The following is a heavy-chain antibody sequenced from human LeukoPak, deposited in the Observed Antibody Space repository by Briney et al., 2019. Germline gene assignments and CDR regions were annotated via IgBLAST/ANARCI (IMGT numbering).Heavy chain of an antibody. D-gene: IGHD3-22*01. CDR3: ARRRYYDGNGYLE. J-gene: IGHJ1*01. CDR1: GDSVSRSDYY. V-gene: IGHV4-39*01. Sequence: SETLSLTCSVSGDSVSRSDYYWDWIRQPPGKGLEWIGTIYYSGRTYYSPSLKSRVTMSVDPSNNQFSLNLRSVTAADTAVYYCARRRYYDGNGYLEWGQGTLLSVSS. CDR2: IYYSGRT.